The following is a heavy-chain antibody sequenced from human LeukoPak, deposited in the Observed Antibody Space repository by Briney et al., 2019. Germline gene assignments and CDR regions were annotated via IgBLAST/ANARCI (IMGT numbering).Heavy chain of an antibody. CDR1: GYTFTGYY. CDR3: ARYSYYYYYMDV. J-gene: IGHJ6*03. Sequence: ASVKVSCKASGYTFTGYYMHWVRQAPGQGLEWMGWINPNSGGTNYAQKFQGRVTMTSDTSISTAYMELSRLRSDDTAVYYCARYSYYYYYMDVWGKGTTVTVSS. CDR2: INPNSGGT. V-gene: IGHV1-2*02.